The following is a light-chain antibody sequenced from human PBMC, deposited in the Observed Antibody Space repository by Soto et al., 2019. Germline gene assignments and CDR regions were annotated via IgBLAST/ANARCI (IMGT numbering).Light chain of an antibody. CDR2: SND. J-gene: IGLJ2*01. V-gene: IGLV1-44*01. Sequence: QSALTQPPSASGTPGQRVTISCSGSSSNIGSNTVNWYQQLPGTAPKLLIYSNDQRPSGVPDRFSGSKSGSSASLAISGLQSEDEADYYCAAWDDGLNGPVFGRGTKLTVL. CDR3: AAWDDGLNGPV. CDR1: SSNIGSNT.